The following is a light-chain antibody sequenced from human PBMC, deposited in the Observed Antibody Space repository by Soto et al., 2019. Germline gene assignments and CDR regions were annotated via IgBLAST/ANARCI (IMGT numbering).Light chain of an antibody. CDR2: AAS. V-gene: IGKV1-27*01. J-gene: IGKJ3*01. CDR1: QGISNY. CDR3: QKYNSAPLFT. Sequence: DIQMTQSPSSLSASIRDRVTIPCRASQGISNYLAWYQQKPGKVPKLLIYAASTLQSGVPSRFSGSGSGTDFTLTISSLQPEDVATYYCQKYNSAPLFTFGPGTKVDIK.